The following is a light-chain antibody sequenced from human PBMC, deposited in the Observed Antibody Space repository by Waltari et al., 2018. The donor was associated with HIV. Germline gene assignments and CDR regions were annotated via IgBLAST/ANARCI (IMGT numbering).Light chain of an antibody. CDR1: QNLLHSNGNNY. J-gene: IGKJ1*01. CDR3: MQSLQSPWT. V-gene: IGKV2-28*01. CDR2: LSS. Sequence: IVSTQSPVSLPVIPGEPASISCRSSQNLLHSNGNNYLEWYVLKPGRSPQRLIYLSSNRASGVPDRLSGSGSGTDFTLRISRVAAEDVGVYYCMQSLQSPWTFGQGTKV.